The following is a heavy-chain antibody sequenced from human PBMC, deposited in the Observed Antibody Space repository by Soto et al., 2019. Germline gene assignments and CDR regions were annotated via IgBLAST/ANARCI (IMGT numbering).Heavy chain of an antibody. CDR3: ARGHSTDCSNGVCSFFYNHEMDV. CDR1: GYSFTDYH. J-gene: IGHJ6*02. CDR2: INPKSGGT. V-gene: IGHV1-2*04. Sequence: ASVKVSCKASGYSFTDYHIHWVRQAPGKGLEWLGRINPKSGGTSTAQKVQGWVTMTRDRSISTVYMELTRLRSDDTAVYFCARGHSTDCSNGVCSFFYNHEMDVWGQGTTVTVSS. D-gene: IGHD2-8*01.